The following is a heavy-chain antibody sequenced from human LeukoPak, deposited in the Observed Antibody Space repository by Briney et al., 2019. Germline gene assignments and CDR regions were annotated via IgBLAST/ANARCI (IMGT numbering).Heavy chain of an antibody. Sequence: QPGGSLSLSRGLSGVHLRRYWMELVRQVPGKGPVWVSRINSDGRITSYADSVKGRFTISRDNAKNTLYLHMNSLRAADTAVYAYSRVDITQYTSDVWGQGTWVTVSS. D-gene: IGHD1-14*01. J-gene: IGHJ3*01. CDR3: SRVDITQYTSDV. V-gene: IGHV3-74*01. CDR2: INSDGRIT. CDR1: GVHLRRYW.